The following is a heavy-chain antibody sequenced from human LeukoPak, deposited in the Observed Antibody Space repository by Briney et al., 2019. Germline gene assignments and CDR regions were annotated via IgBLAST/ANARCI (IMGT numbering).Heavy chain of an antibody. CDR1: GGSISGYY. Sequence: SETLSLTCTVSGGSISGYYWSWIRQPPGKGLEYIGYIYYTGSTNYNPSLKSRVTISVDTSKHQFSLKLSSVTAADTAVYYCARILTGYSDDYWGQGTLVTVSS. D-gene: IGHD3-9*01. J-gene: IGHJ4*02. CDR2: IYYTGST. V-gene: IGHV4-59*12. CDR3: ARILTGYSDDY.